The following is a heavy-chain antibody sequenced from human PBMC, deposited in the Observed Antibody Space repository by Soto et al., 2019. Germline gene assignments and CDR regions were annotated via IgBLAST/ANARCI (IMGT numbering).Heavy chain of an antibody. Sequence: SETLSLTCTVSGGSISSYYWSWIRQPPGKGLEWIGYIYYSGSTNYNPSLKSRVTISVDTSKNQFSLKLSSVTAADTAVYYCARVVAARDAFDIWCQGTMVTVSS. J-gene: IGHJ3*02. CDR1: GGSISSYY. D-gene: IGHD6-6*01. CDR3: ARVVAARDAFDI. CDR2: IYYSGST. V-gene: IGHV4-59*01.